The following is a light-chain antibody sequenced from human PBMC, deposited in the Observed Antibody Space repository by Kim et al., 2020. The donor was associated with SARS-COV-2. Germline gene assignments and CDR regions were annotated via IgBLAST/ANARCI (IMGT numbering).Light chain of an antibody. V-gene: IGKV1-27*01. CDR1: QGMSNY. CDR2: AAS. J-gene: IGKJ4*01. Sequence: AAVGDRFTITCRASQGMSNYLALYQQKPGKVPNRLIYAASILQSGVPSRFSGSGSGTDFTLTISSLQPEDVATYYCQKYNSVPLTFGGGTKVDIK. CDR3: QKYNSVPLT.